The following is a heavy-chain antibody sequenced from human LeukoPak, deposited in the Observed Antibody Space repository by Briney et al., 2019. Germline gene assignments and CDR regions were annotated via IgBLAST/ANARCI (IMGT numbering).Heavy chain of an antibody. CDR3: ARDELGDGDSGFDY. V-gene: IGHV1-2*02. CDR2: INPNSGGT. Sequence: ASVKVSCKASGYTFTGYYMHWVRQAPGQGLELMGWINPNSGGTNYAQKFQGRVTMTRDTSISTAYMELSRLRSDDTAVYYCARDELGDGDSGFDYWGQGTLVTVSS. J-gene: IGHJ4*02. CDR1: GYTFTGYY. D-gene: IGHD4-17*01.